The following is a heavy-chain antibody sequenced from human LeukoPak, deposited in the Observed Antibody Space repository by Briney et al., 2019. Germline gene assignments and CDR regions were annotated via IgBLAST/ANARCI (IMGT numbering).Heavy chain of an antibody. J-gene: IGHJ4*02. CDR1: GYTFTSYG. D-gene: IGHD3-22*01. V-gene: IGHV1-18*01. Sequence: ASVKVSCKASGYTFTSYGISWVRQAPGQGLQWMAWISAYNGNTNYAQKLQGRVTVTTDTSASTAYMELRGLRSDDTAVYYCARVSGYYYAPFDYRGQGTLVTVSS. CDR2: ISAYNGNT. CDR3: ARVSGYYYAPFDY.